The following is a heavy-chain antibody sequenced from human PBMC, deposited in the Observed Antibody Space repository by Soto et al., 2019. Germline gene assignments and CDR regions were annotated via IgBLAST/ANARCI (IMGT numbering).Heavy chain of an antibody. V-gene: IGHV1-69*12. D-gene: IGHD6-19*01. CDR2: IIPIFGTA. Sequence: QVQLVQSGAEVKKPGSSVKVSCKASGGTFSSYAISWVRQAPGQGLEWMGGIIPIFGTANYAQKFQGRVTTTADESTSTAYMWLSSLRSEDTAVYYCARDGGRDTAVAANYYYYGMDVWGQGTTVTVSS. CDR3: ARDGGRDTAVAANYYYYGMDV. J-gene: IGHJ6*02. CDR1: GGTFSSYA.